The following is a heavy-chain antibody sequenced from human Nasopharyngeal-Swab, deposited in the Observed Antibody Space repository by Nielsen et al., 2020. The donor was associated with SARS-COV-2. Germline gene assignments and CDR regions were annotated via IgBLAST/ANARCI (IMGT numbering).Heavy chain of an antibody. J-gene: IGHJ4*02. CDR1: GYSFTSYW. V-gene: IGHV5-51*01. Sequence: GGSLRLSCTGSGYSFTSYWIGWVRQMPGKGLEWMGIINPGDSDTRYSPSFQCQVTISADKSISTAYLQWSILKASDTAMYYCARGRIAARHFDYWGQGTLVTVSS. CDR3: ARGRIAARHFDY. D-gene: IGHD6-6*01. CDR2: INPGDSDT.